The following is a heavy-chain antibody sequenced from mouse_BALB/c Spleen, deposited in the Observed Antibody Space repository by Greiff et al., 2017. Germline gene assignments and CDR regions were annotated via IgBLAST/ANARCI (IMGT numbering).Heavy chain of an antibody. J-gene: IGHJ4*01. V-gene: IGHV1-4*01. CDR2: INPSSGYT. CDR1: GYTFTSYT. CDR3: ARGGLLRYYYAMDY. Sequence: LQESGAELARPGASVKMSCKASGYTFTSYTMHWVKQRPGQGLEWIGYINPSSGYTNYNQKFKDKATLTADKSSSTAYMQLSSLTSEDSAVYYCARGGLLRYYYAMDYWGQGTSVTVSA. D-gene: IGHD2-3*01.